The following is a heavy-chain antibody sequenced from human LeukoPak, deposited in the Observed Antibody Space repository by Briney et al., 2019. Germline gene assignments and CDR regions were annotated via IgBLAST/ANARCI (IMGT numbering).Heavy chain of an antibody. V-gene: IGHV1-69*06. CDR1: VGTLTSYA. J-gene: IGHJ1*01. CDR2: FIPFFGTA. Sequence: SVKVSCKASVGTLTSYAISWVRQAPRHGPEGTGGFIPFFGTANYAQKFQGRVTITGDKSTSTAYMELSSLRSEDTAVYYSARGLPGRYSSSWPEYFQHWGQGTLVTVSS. CDR3: ARGLPGRYSSSWPEYFQH. D-gene: IGHD6-13*01.